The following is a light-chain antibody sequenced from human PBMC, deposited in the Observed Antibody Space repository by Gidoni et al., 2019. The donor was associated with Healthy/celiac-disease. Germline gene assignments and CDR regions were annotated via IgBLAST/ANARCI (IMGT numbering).Light chain of an antibody. Sequence: QSALTQPASVSGSPGQEITISCTGTSIDVGGYNYVSWYQQHPGKAPNLMFYDVSNRPSGVSNLFSVSKSGNTASLTISGLQAEDEADYYCSSYTSSSTLVFGTGTKVTVL. V-gene: IGLV2-14*03. J-gene: IGLJ1*01. CDR3: SSYTSSSTLV. CDR2: DVS. CDR1: SIDVGGYNY.